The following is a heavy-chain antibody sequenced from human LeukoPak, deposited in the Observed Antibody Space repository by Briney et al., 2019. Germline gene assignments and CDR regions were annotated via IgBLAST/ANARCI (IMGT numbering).Heavy chain of an antibody. CDR3: ARDPPTRQYTNSFSLDY. V-gene: IGHV3-48*02. CDR2: ISSSSSTI. Sequence: PGGSLRLSCAASGFTFSSYSMNWVRQAPGKGLEWVSYISSSSSTIYYADSVKGRFTISRDNAKNSLYLQMNSLRDEDTAVYYCARDPPTRQYTNSFSLDYWGQGTLVTVSS. D-gene: IGHD6-13*01. J-gene: IGHJ4*02. CDR1: GFTFSSYS.